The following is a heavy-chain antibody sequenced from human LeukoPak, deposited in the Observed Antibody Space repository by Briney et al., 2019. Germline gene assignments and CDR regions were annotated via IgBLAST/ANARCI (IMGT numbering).Heavy chain of an antibody. CDR1: GYTFTSYD. Sequence: ASVKVSCKASGYTFTSYDINWVRQATGQGLEWMGWMSPNSGNTGFAQKFQGRVTITTNISISTAYMELSGLRSEDTALYYCARPTLTGGFDYWGQGTMVTVSS. CDR2: MSPNSGNT. J-gene: IGHJ4*02. CDR3: ARPTLTGGFDY. D-gene: IGHD7-27*01. V-gene: IGHV1-8*03.